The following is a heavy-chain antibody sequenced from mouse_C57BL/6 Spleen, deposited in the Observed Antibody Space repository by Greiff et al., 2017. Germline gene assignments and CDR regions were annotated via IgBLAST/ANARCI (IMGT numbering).Heavy chain of an antibody. V-gene: IGHV5-17*01. CDR2: ISSGSSTI. D-gene: IGHD1-1*01. Sequence: EVKLMESGGGLVKPGGSLKLSCAASGFTFSDYGMHWVRQAPEKGLEWVAYISSGSSTIYYADTVKGRFTISRDNAKNTLFLQMTSLRSEDTAMYYCARDYYGSSYVGAWFAYWGQGTLVTVSA. CDR1: GFTFSDYG. CDR3: ARDYYGSSYVGAWFAY. J-gene: IGHJ3*01.